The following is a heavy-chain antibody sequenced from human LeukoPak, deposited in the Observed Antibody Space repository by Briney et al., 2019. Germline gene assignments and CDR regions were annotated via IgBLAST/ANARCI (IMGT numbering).Heavy chain of an antibody. CDR3: ARAPWEVLDNFDY. J-gene: IGHJ4*02. CDR1: GYTFTSYD. D-gene: IGHD1-26*01. V-gene: IGHV1-8*01. Sequence: ASVKVSCKASGYTFTSYDINWVRQAPGQGLEWMGWMNPNSGNTGYAQKFQGRVTMTRNTSISTAYMELSSLRSEATAVYYCARAPWEVLDNFDYWGQGTLVTVSS. CDR2: MNPNSGNT.